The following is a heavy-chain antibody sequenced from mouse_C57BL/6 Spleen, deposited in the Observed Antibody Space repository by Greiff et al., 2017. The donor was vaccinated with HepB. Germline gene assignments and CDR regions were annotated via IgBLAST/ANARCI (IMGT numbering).Heavy chain of an antibody. CDR3: TNGATMRFAY. V-gene: IGHV14-4*01. Sequence: EVQLQQSGAELVRPGASVKLSCTASGFNIKDDYMHWVKQRPEQGLEWIGWIDPENGDTEYASKFQGKATITADTSSNTAYLQLSSLTSEDTAVYYCTNGATMRFAYWGQGTLVTVSA. CDR1: GFNIKDDY. D-gene: IGHD2-4*01. J-gene: IGHJ3*01. CDR2: IDPENGDT.